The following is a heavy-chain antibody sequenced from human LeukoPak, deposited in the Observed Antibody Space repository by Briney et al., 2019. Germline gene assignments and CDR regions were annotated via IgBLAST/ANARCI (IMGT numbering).Heavy chain of an antibody. CDR2: IKSDGIST. D-gene: IGHD3-10*01. J-gene: IGHJ4*02. V-gene: IGHV3-74*01. CDR1: GFTFSSYW. Sequence: GGSLRLSCAASGFTFSSYWMHWVRQAPGKGLGWVSRIKSDGISTNYADSVKGRFTISRDNSKNTLYLQMNSLRAEDTAVYYCAKATMIRGVPKIYFDYWAQGTLVTVSS. CDR3: AKATMIRGVPKIYFDY.